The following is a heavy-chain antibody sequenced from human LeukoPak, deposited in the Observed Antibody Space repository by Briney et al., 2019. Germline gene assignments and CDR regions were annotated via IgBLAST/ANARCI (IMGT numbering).Heavy chain of an antibody. CDR3: AREGSSSWYVLNAFDI. V-gene: IGHV1-18*01. Sequence: ASVKVSCKASGYTFTSYGISWVRQAPGQGLEWMGWISAYNGNTNYAQKLQGRVTMTTDTSTSTAYMELRSLRSDDTAVYYCAREGSSSWYVLNAFDIWGQGTMVTVSS. J-gene: IGHJ3*02. CDR2: ISAYNGNT. D-gene: IGHD6-13*01. CDR1: GYTFTSYG.